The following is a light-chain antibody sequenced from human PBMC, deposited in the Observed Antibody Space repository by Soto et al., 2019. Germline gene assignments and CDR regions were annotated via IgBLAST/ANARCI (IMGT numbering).Light chain of an antibody. CDR2: GAS. CDR1: QGISKDY. V-gene: IGKV3-20*01. Sequence: ENELTQSPGTLSSSPGERATLSCRASQGISKDYLAWYQQKPGQAPRVLIYGASSSAAGIPDRFRCSGSGTGFPLPVSRAASRDLALYYCQQYGRSRPTFGQGTKLEI. J-gene: IGKJ2*01. CDR3: QQYGRSRPT.